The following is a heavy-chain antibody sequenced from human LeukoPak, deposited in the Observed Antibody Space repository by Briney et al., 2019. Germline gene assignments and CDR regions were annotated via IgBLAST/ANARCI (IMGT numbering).Heavy chain of an antibody. D-gene: IGHD2-2*02. CDR2: IYYSGST. V-gene: IGHV4-59*08. Sequence: SETLSLTCTVSGGSISSYYWSWIRQPPGKGLEWIGYIYYSGSTNYNPSLKSRVTISVDTSKNQFSLKLSSVTAAHTAVYYCARHWRYQPLNHDAFDICGQRTTVTVSS. CDR1: GGSISSYY. CDR3: ARHWRYQPLNHDAFDI. J-gene: IGHJ3*02.